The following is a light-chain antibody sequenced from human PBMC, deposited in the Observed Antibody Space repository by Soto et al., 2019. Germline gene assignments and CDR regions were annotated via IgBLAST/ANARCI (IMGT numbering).Light chain of an antibody. V-gene: IGKV3-11*01. Sequence: EIVLTQSPATLSLSPGERATLSCRASQSVSSYLAWYQQKPGQAPRLFIYDASNRATGIPARFSASGSGTDFTLTISSLEPEDSAVYYCQQRGNWITFGPGTRLEIK. CDR2: DAS. J-gene: IGKJ5*01. CDR3: QQRGNWIT. CDR1: QSVSSY.